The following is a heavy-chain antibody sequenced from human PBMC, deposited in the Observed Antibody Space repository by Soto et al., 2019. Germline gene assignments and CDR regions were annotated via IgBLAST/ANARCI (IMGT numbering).Heavy chain of an antibody. CDR3: ARDYDFWSGTRGWGGMDV. D-gene: IGHD3-3*01. J-gene: IGHJ6*02. CDR1: GFTVSSNY. Sequence: GGSLRLSCAASGFTVSSNYMSWVRQAPGKGLEWVSVIYSGGSTYYADSVKGRFTISRDNSKNTLYLQMNSLRAEDTAVYYCARDYDFWSGTRGWGGMDVWGQGTTVTVSS. CDR2: IYSGGST. V-gene: IGHV3-53*01.